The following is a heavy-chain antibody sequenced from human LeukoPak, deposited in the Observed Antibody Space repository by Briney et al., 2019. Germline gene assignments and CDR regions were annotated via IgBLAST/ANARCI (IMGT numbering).Heavy chain of an antibody. Sequence: PSETLSLTCAVYGGSFSGYYWSWIRQPPGKGLEWIGEINHSGSTNYNPSLKSRVTISVDTSKNQFSLKLSSVTAAATAVYYCARVYYYDSSGYYKIGYFDYWGQGTLVTVSS. V-gene: IGHV4-34*01. D-gene: IGHD3-22*01. CDR1: GGSFSGYY. J-gene: IGHJ4*02. CDR2: INHSGST. CDR3: ARVYYYDSSGYYKIGYFDY.